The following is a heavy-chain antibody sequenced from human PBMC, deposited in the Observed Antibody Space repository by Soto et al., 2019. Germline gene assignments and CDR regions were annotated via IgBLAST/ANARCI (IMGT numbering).Heavy chain of an antibody. Sequence: ASVKVSCKASGYTFTSYGISWVLQAPGQGLEWMGWISAYNGNTNYAQKLQGRVTMTTDTSTSTAYMELRSLRSDDTAVYYCARSSVDTAMVPSDFDYWGQGTLVTVSS. CDR1: GYTFTSYG. CDR3: ARSSVDTAMVPSDFDY. D-gene: IGHD5-18*01. V-gene: IGHV1-18*04. CDR2: ISAYNGNT. J-gene: IGHJ4*02.